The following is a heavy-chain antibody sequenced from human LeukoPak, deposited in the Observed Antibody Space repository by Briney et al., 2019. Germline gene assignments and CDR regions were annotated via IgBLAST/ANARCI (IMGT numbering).Heavy chain of an antibody. V-gene: IGHV3-30*03. Sequence: PGRSLRLSCAASGFTFSSYGMHWVRQAPGKGLEWVAVISYDGSNKYYADSVKGRFTISRDNSKNTLYLQMNSLRAEDTAVYYCARDNHDYGDYVGWFDPWGQGTLVTVSS. CDR1: GFTFSSYG. CDR3: ARDNHDYGDYVGWFDP. D-gene: IGHD4-17*01. CDR2: ISYDGSNK. J-gene: IGHJ5*02.